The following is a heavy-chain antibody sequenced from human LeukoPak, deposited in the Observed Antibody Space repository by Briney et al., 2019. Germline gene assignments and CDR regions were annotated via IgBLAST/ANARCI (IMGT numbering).Heavy chain of an antibody. CDR1: GGSISSYY. D-gene: IGHD1-26*01. CDR3: VRDWEGFNFDI. V-gene: IGHV4-59*01. J-gene: IGHJ3*02. CDR2: IYYSGST. Sequence: PSETLSLTCTVSGGSISSYYWSWIRQPPGKGLEWIGYIYYSGSTNYNPSLKSRVTILVDRSKNQFSLKMNSVTAADTAVYYCVRDWEGFNFDIWGQGTMVTVSS.